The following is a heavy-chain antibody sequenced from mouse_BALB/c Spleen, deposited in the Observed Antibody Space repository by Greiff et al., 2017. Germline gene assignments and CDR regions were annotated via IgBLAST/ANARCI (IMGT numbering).Heavy chain of an antibody. Sequence: EVMLVESGGGLVKLGGSLKLSCAASGFTFSSYYMSWVRQTPEKRLELVAAINSNGGSTYYPDTVKGRFTITRDNAKNTLYLQMSSLKSEDTALYYCARHIGNYLYYAMDYWGQGTSVTVSS. CDR2: INSNGGST. V-gene: IGHV5-6-2*01. CDR3: ARHIGNYLYYAMDY. J-gene: IGHJ4*01. D-gene: IGHD2-1*01. CDR1: GFTFSSYY.